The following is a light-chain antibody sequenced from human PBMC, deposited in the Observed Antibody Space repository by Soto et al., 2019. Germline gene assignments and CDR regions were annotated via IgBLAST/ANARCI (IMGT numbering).Light chain of an antibody. J-gene: IGKJ1*01. CDR3: QQYGSSPT. Sequence: DIQMTQSPSTLSASVGDRVTITCRASQSINTWLAWYQQKPGKAPNLLIYDASSLESGVPSRFSGSGSGTDFTLTISRLEPEDFAVYHCQQYGSSPTFGQGTKVDIK. V-gene: IGKV1-5*01. CDR2: DAS. CDR1: QSINTW.